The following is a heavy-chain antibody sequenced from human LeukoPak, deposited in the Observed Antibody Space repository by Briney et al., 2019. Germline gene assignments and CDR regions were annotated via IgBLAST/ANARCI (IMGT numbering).Heavy chain of an antibody. D-gene: IGHD3-22*01. V-gene: IGHV1-2*02. CDR1: GYTFTGYY. J-gene: IGHJ6*03. CDR3: ARGPGYYHGSGSAMDV. Sequence: APVKVSCKASGYTFTGYYMHWVRQAPGQGLEWMGWINPHSGDTKYAQNFQGRVTMTRDTSINTAYMGLSRLKSDDTAVYYCARGPGYYHGSGSAMDVWGKGTTVTVSS. CDR2: INPHSGDT.